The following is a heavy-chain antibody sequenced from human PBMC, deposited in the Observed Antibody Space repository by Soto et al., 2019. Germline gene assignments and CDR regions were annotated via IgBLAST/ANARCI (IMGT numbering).Heavy chain of an antibody. Sequence: QVQLVQSGAEVKKPGASVKVSCKASGYTFTSYYMHWVRQAPGQGLEWVGIINVSGGSAIYAQKFQGRVTMTRDTSTSTVYMELSSLRSEDTAVYYCTRGIAAAGTAWFDPWGQGTLVTVSS. CDR2: INVSGGSA. CDR3: TRGIAAAGTAWFDP. J-gene: IGHJ5*02. D-gene: IGHD6-13*01. V-gene: IGHV1-46*03. CDR1: GYTFTSYY.